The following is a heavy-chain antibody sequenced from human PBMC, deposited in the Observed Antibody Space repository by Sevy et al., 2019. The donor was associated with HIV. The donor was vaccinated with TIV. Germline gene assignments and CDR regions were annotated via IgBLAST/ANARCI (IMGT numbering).Heavy chain of an antibody. D-gene: IGHD2-21*01. CDR1: GFTFNIYA. CDR2: IGGGDT. V-gene: IGHV3-23*01. CDR3: AKDGVSRNKLWDWFDP. Sequence: GGSLRLSCATSGFTFNIYAMSWVRQAPGKGLEWVSTIGGGDTYYVDSVKGRFTIPRDESKSPGYLQMNRLRADDKAVYYCAKDGVSRNKLWDWFDPWGQGTLVTVSS. J-gene: IGHJ5*02.